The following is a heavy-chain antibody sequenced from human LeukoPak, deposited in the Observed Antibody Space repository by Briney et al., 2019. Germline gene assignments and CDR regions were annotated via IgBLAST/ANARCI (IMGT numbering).Heavy chain of an antibody. CDR2: IYPGDSDT. CDR1: GSGFTTYW. Sequence: GESLKISCQGSGSGFTTYWIAWVRQMPGKGLEWMGIIYPGDSDTRYSPSFQGQVTISADKSISTAYLQWSSLKASDTAMYFCARSDSSGSRGFAYWGQGALVTVSS. D-gene: IGHD3-10*01. CDR3: ARSDSSGSRGFAY. V-gene: IGHV5-51*01. J-gene: IGHJ4*02.